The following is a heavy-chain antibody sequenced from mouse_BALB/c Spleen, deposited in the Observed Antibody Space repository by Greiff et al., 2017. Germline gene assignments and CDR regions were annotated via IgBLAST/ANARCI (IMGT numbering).Heavy chain of an antibody. V-gene: IGHV3-2*02. CDR3: ARHWDKDYFDY. Sequence: VQLQQSGPGLVKPSQSLSLTCTVTGYSITSDYAWNWIRQFPGNKLEWMGYISYSGSTSYNPSLKSRISITRDTSKNQFFLQLNSVTTEDTATYYCARHWDKDYFDYWGQGTTLTVSS. CDR2: ISYSGST. D-gene: IGHD4-1*01. J-gene: IGHJ2*01. CDR1: GYSITSDYA.